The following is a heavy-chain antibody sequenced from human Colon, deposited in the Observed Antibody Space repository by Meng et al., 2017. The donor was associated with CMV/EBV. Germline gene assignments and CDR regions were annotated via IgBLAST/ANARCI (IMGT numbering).Heavy chain of an antibody. Sequence: LRLSCTVSGGTMTNYHWAWFRQSPGKGLEWIGYVFHSGSTKYSPSLKSRVTISVDTSNNQFSLYLNSVTPADTAVYYCARRSVTGPPGSFFDPWGQGTLVTVSS. D-gene: IGHD3-10*01. CDR3: ARRSVTGPPGSFFDP. J-gene: IGHJ5*02. CDR1: GGTMTNYH. V-gene: IGHV4-59*01. CDR2: VFHSGST.